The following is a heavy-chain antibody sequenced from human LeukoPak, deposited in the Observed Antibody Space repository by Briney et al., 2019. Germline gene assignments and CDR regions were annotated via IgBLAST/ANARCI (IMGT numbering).Heavy chain of an antibody. CDR2: ISWNSGSI. D-gene: IGHD5-12*01. CDR1: GFTFDDYA. V-gene: IGHV3-9*01. J-gene: IGHJ4*02. CDR3: ARDSGYHSMGY. Sequence: PGRSLRLSCAASGFTFDDYAMHWVRQAPGKGLEWVPGISWNSGSIGYADSVKGRFTISRDNAKNSLYLQMNSLRAEDTAPYYCARDSGYHSMGYWGQGTLVTVSS.